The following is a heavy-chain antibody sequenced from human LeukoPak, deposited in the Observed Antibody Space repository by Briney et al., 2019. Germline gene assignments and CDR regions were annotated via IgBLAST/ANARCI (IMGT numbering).Heavy chain of an antibody. CDR3: ARDLAYWYYYYYGMDV. D-gene: IGHD2-15*01. J-gene: IGHJ6*02. CDR2: ISYDGSNK. Sequence: GRSLRLSCAASGFTFSSYAMHWVRQAPGKELEWVAVISYDGSNKYYADSVKGRFTISRDNSKNTLYLQMNSLRAEDTAVYYCARDLAYWYYYYYGMDVWGQGTTVTVSS. V-gene: IGHV3-30*04. CDR1: GFTFSSYA.